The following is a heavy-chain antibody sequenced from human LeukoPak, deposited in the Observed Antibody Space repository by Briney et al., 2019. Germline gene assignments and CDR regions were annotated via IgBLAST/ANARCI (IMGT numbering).Heavy chain of an antibody. D-gene: IGHD3-22*01. CDR3: ARVKTMIIVVSLFDY. V-gene: IGHV3-48*03. J-gene: IGHJ4*02. CDR2: ISSSGSTI. Sequence: GGSLRLSCAASGFTFSSYEMNWVRQAPGKGLEWVSYISSSGSTIHYADSVKGRFTISRDNSKNTLYLQMNSLRAEDTAVYYCARVKTMIIVVSLFDYWGQGTLVTVSS. CDR1: GFTFSSYE.